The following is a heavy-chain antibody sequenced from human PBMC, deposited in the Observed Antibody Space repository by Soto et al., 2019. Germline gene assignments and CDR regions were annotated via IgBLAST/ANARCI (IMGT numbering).Heavy chain of an antibody. D-gene: IGHD6-13*01. CDR2: ISYSGRT. J-gene: IGHJ6*02. CDR1: GGYISSYY. CDR3: AGWAAAPLGYYYYDMDV. V-gene: IGHV4-59*01. Sequence: WETLSLTCTVSGGYISSYYWRWSRQPPGKGLEWIGYISYSGRTNYNPSLTSRVTISVDTSTNQFSLKLSSVTAADTAVYYCAGWAAAPLGYYYYDMDVGGQGTPETISS.